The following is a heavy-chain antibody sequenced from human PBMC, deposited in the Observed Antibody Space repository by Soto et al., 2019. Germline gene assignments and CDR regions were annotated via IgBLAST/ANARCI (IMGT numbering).Heavy chain of an antibody. Sequence: SETLSITCTVSGDSMSSSNWWNWVRQPPGKGLEWIGEAHHSGRTNYNPSLRSRVTISVDRSQNLFSLKLASVTAAHTAVYYCVRSEPTALDYSGQRSVVTGSS. D-gene: IGHD1-1*01. J-gene: IGHJ4*01. CDR3: VRSEPTALDY. CDR2: AHHSGRT. CDR1: GDSMSSSNW. V-gene: IGHV4-4*02.